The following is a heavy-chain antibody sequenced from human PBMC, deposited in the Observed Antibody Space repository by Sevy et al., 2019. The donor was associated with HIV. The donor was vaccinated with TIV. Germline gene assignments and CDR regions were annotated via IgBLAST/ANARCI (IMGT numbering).Heavy chain of an antibody. CDR3: AKYLYYDIWTGDATDAFDM. D-gene: IGHD3-9*01. Sequence: GGSLRLSCAVSGFTFNAYDMHWVRQAPGKGLEYMALISYDGGKKYYADSVKGRFTISRDNSENTLYLQMNNLRAEDTAVDYCAKYLYYDIWTGDATDAFDMWGQGTMVTVSS. V-gene: IGHV3-30*18. CDR1: GFTFNAYD. J-gene: IGHJ3*02. CDR2: ISYDGGKK.